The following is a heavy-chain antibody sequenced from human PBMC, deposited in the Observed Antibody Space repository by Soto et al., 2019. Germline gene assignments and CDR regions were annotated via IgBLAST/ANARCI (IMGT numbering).Heavy chain of an antibody. CDR3: ARHVVGATTSGFDI. CDR2: IYYRGHT. D-gene: IGHD1-26*01. CDR1: GASIINYY. J-gene: IGHJ3*02. Sequence: QVQLQESGPGLVKPSETLSLTCTVSGASIINYYWSWIRQPPGKGLEWIGYIYYRGHTNYNPSLKSRVTISLDTSKNRLSLNLSSVTAAYTAVYYCARHVVGATTSGFDIWGRGTMVTVAS. V-gene: IGHV4-59*01.